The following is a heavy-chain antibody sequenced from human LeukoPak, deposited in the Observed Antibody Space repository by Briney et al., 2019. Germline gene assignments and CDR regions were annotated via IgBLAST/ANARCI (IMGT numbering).Heavy chain of an antibody. V-gene: IGHV4-59*08. D-gene: IGHD3-10*01. CDR1: GGSISRDY. J-gene: IGHJ3*02. Sequence: PSETLSLTCTVSGGSISRDYWNWIRQPPGKALEGIGDIDYSGRTNYNPSLKSRVTISVDTSKNQFSLKLSPVTAADTAVYYCARHLWRGGTTDSFDIWGQGTMVSVSS. CDR3: ARHLWRGGTTDSFDI. CDR2: IDYSGRT.